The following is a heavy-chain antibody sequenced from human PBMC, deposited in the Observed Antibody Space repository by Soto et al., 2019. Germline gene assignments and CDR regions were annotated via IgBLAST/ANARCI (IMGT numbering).Heavy chain of an antibody. CDR2: ISAYNGNT. J-gene: IGHJ4*02. CDR3: ARFDYYGSGSPGEVDY. D-gene: IGHD3-10*01. CDR1: GYTFTSYG. Sequence: GASVKVSCKASGYTFTSYGISWVRQGPGQGLEWMGWISAYNGNTNYAQKLQGRVTMTTDTSTSTAYMELRSLRSDDTAVYYCARFDYYGSGSPGEVDYWGQGTLVTVSS. V-gene: IGHV1-18*04.